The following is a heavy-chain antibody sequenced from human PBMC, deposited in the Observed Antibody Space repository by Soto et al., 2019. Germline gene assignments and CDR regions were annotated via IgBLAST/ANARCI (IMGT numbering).Heavy chain of an antibody. CDR2: INAGNGNT. J-gene: IGHJ4*02. D-gene: IGHD6-13*01. V-gene: IGHV1-3*01. CDR3: ATGGWYSSSWYDI. Sequence: ASVKVSCKASGYTFTSYTMHWVRQAPGQRLEWMGWINAGNGNTKYSQKFQGRVTMTEDTSTDTAYMELSSLRSEDTAVYYCATGGWYSSSWYDIWGQGTLVTVSS. CDR1: GYTFTSYT.